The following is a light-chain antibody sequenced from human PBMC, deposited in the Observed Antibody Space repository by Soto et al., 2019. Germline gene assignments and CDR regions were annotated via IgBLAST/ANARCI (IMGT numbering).Light chain of an antibody. V-gene: IGKV3-11*01. CDR2: EAS. Sequence: EIVLTQSPATLSLSPGERATLSCRASQSINSYLAWYQQKPCQAPRLLIYEASNRATGIPARFSGSGSGTDFTLTIGSLEPEDFAVYYCQQHNNWPWTFGQVTKLEIK. CDR1: QSINSY. J-gene: IGKJ1*01. CDR3: QQHNNWPWT.